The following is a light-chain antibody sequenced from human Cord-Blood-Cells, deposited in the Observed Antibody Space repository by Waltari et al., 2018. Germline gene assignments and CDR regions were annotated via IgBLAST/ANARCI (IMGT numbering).Light chain of an antibody. V-gene: IGLV2-23*01. Sequence: QSALTQPASVSGSPGPSIPISCTRTSSDVGSYNLVSWYQQHPGKAPKLMIYEGSKRPSGVSNRFSGSKSGNTASLTISGLQAEDEADYYCCSYAGSSTFVFGTGTKVTVL. CDR2: EGS. CDR3: CSYAGSSTFV. J-gene: IGLJ1*01. CDR1: SSDVGSYNL.